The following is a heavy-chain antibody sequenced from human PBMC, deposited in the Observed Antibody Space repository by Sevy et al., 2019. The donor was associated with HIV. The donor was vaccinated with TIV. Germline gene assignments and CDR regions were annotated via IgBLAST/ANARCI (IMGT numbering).Heavy chain of an antibody. Sequence: GGSLRLSCTVSRFTFGDYCMSWVRQAPGKGLEWVAFLRSKAHGGTLDYAASVKGRFTISRDDSKNIAHLQMNDLRTEDTAIYYCTRWEGAQSIFDYWGHGALVTVSS. CDR2: LRSKAHGGTL. D-gene: IGHD1-26*01. CDR1: RFTFGDYC. CDR3: TRWEGAQSIFDY. J-gene: IGHJ4*01. V-gene: IGHV3-49*04.